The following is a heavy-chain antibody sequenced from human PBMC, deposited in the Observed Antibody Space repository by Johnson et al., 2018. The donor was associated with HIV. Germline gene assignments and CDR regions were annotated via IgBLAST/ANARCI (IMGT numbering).Heavy chain of an antibody. CDR2: IRYDGSNK. D-gene: IGHD6-19*01. Sequence: QVQLVESGGGVVQPGGSLRLSCAASGFTFSSYGMHWVRQAPGKGLEWVAFIRYDGSNKYYADSVKGRFTISRDNSKNTRYLQMNSLRAEDTAVYYCAKELGIPSGWYRGAFDIWGQGTMVTVSS. V-gene: IGHV3-30*02. CDR1: GFTFSSYG. J-gene: IGHJ3*02. CDR3: AKELGIPSGWYRGAFDI.